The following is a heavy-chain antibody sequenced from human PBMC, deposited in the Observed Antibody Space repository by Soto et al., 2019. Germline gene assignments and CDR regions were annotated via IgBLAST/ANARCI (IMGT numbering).Heavy chain of an antibody. V-gene: IGHV4-59*01. CDR3: ARVDSSGSNNWFDP. CDR2: IYYSGST. CDR1: DGSISSYY. J-gene: IGHJ5*02. Sequence: SSETLSLTCTVSDGSISSYYWSWIRQPPGTGLEWIGYIYYSGSTNYNPSLKSRVTISVDTSKNQFSLKLSSVSAADTAVYYCARVDSSGSNNWFDPWGQGTLVTVS. D-gene: IGHD6-19*01.